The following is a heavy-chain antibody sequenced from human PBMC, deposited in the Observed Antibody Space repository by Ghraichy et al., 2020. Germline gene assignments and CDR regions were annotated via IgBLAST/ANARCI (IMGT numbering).Heavy chain of an antibody. CDR1: GFTFSSYG. CDR2: IWYDGSNK. Sequence: GGSLRLSCAASGFTFSSYGMHWVRQAPGKGLEWVAVIWYDGSNKYYADSVKGRFTISRDNSKNTLYLQMNSLRAEDTAVYYCARSPSYYDSSQFDYWGQGTLVTVSS. J-gene: IGHJ4*02. D-gene: IGHD3-22*01. V-gene: IGHV3-33*01. CDR3: ARSPSYYDSSQFDY.